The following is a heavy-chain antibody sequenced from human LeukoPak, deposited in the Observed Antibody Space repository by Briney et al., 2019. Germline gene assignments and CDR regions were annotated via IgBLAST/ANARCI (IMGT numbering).Heavy chain of an antibody. V-gene: IGHV6-1*01. Sequence: SQTLSLTCAISGDSVSSNSAAWSWFRPSPSRGLEWLGRTYYRSTWLTDFAVSVKSRITIKPDTSKNQFSLQLTSVTPEDTAVYYCAREESGFDSWGQGTLVTVS. CDR3: AREESGFDS. D-gene: IGHD1-26*01. CDR2: TYYRSTWLT. J-gene: IGHJ4*02. CDR1: GDSVSSNSAA.